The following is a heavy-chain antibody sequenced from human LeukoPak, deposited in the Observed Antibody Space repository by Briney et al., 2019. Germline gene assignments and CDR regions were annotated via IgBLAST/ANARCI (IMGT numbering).Heavy chain of an antibody. Sequence: GGSLRLSCAASGFTFSSHWMSWVRQAPGKGLEWMANIKQDGTEKYYVDSVKGRFTISRDNAKNSLYLQMNSLRAEDTAVYYCARVDIAAAGKDYWGQGTLVTVSS. CDR3: ARVDIAAAGKDY. J-gene: IGHJ4*02. CDR2: IKQDGTEK. D-gene: IGHD6-13*01. V-gene: IGHV3-7*01. CDR1: GFTFSSHW.